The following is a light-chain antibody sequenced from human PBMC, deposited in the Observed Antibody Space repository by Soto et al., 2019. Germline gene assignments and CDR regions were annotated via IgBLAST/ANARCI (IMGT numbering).Light chain of an antibody. Sequence: AIPMTQSPSSLSASVGDRVTITCRASQGIRDDLGWYQHKPGTAPKLLIYAASTLQSGVPSRFSGSGSGTDFTLTISCLQPEDFATYYCLQDFNYPRTFGQGTKVEIK. V-gene: IGKV1-6*01. J-gene: IGKJ1*01. CDR2: AAS. CDR1: QGIRDD. CDR3: LQDFNYPRT.